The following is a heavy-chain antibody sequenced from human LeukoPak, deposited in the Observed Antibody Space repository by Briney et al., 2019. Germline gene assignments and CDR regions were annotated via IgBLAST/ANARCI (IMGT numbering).Heavy chain of an antibody. CDR2: ISSSGSTI. CDR3: ARDIPENLRFLEWFLFDY. Sequence: PGGSLRLSCAASVFTFSDYYMSWIRQAPGKGLEWVSYISSSGSTIYYADSVKGRFTISRDNAKNSLYLQMNSLRAEDTAVYYCARDIPENLRFLEWFLFDYWGQGTLVTVSS. J-gene: IGHJ4*02. V-gene: IGHV3-11*04. CDR1: VFTFSDYY. D-gene: IGHD3-3*01.